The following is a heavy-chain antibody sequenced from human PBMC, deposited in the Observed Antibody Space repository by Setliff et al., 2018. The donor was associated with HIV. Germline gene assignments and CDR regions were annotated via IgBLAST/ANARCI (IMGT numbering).Heavy chain of an antibody. D-gene: IGHD6-19*01. Sequence: ASVKVSCKTSGYTFTSYGVSWVRQAPGQGLEWMGWISAYNGNSNYAQKFQGRVTMTTDTSTSTAYMEVRSLRSDDTAVYFCARVPYRSAWFSGGHDAFDIWGQGTMVTVSS. CDR3: ARVPYRSAWFSGGHDAFDI. V-gene: IGHV1-18*01. J-gene: IGHJ3*02. CDR1: GYTFTSYG. CDR2: ISAYNGNS.